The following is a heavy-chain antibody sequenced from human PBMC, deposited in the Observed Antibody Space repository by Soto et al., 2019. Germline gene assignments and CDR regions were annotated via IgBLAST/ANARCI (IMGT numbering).Heavy chain of an antibody. CDR2: IYYSGST. V-gene: IGHV4-30-4*01. CDR3: ARARGNYGYYYFGMDV. D-gene: IGHD4-4*01. CDR1: GGSISGGDYY. J-gene: IGHJ6*04. Sequence: SETLSLTCTVSGGSISGGDYYWSWIRQPPGKGLEWIGYIYYSGSTYYNPSLKSRVTISVDTSKNQFSLKLSSVTAADTAVYYCARARGNYGYYYFGMDVWGEGTTVTVSS.